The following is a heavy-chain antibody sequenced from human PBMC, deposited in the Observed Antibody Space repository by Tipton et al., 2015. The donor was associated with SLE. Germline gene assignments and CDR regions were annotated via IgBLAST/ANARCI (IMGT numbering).Heavy chain of an antibody. D-gene: IGHD1-1*01. J-gene: IGHJ6*03. Sequence: QSGAEVKKSGSSVKVSCKASGGTFSSYAISWVRQAPGQGLEWMGGIIPIFGKVNSAQKFQGRVSINTDESTSTAYLELNSLTSEDTAVYYCATGRPGYYYYYMEVWGKGTTVTVSS. CDR1: GGTFSSYA. CDR2: IIPIFGKV. CDR3: ATGRPGYYYYYMEV. V-gene: IGHV1-69*05.